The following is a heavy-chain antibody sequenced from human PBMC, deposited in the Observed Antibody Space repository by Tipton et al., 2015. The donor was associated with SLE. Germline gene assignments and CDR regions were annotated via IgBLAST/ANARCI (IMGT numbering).Heavy chain of an antibody. CDR2: IHYSGST. V-gene: IGHV4-39*07. CDR1: GGSITSNIHY. Sequence: TLSLTCSVSGGSITSNIHYWGWFRQPPGKGLEWIGNIHYSGSTNYNPSLKSRVTISVDTSKNQFSLKLSSVTAADTAVYYCARSAGYGSSWAHFDYWGQGTLVTVSS. D-gene: IGHD6-13*01. CDR3: ARSAGYGSSWAHFDY. J-gene: IGHJ4*02.